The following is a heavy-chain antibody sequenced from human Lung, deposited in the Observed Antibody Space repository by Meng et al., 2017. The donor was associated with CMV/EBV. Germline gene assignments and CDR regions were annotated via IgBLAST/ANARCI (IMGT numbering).Heavy chain of an antibody. CDR2: INPDSGDT. J-gene: IGHJ6*02. CDR3: ARLFHTSLGTNYYYGLDV. D-gene: IGHD3-10*01. V-gene: IGHV1-2*02. Sequence: ASAXVSXKASGYTFTGYNMHWVRQAPGQGLEWMGWINPDSGDTRYAEKSQGRVTLTRDTSITTAYMQLSRLKCDDTAVFFCARLFHTSLGTNYYYGLDVWXRGTTVTVSS. CDR1: GYTFTGYN.